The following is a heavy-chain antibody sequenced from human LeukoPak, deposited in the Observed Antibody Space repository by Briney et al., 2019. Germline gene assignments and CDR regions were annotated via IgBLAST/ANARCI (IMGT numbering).Heavy chain of an antibody. CDR2: INHSGST. D-gene: IGHD2-2*01. CDR3: ARDVGTVVVPAPVGGFDY. V-gene: IGHV4-34*01. Sequence: SETLSLTCAVYGGSFSGYYWSWIRQPPGKGLEWIGEINHSGSTNYNPSLKSRVTISVDTSKNQFSLKLSSVTAADTAVYYCARDVGTVVVPAPVGGFDYWGQGTLVTVSS. J-gene: IGHJ4*02. CDR1: GGSFSGYY.